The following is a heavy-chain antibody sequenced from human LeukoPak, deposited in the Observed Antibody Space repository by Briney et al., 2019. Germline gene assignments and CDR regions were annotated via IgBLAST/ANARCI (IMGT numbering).Heavy chain of an antibody. V-gene: IGHV1-18*01. J-gene: IGHJ4*02. D-gene: IGHD6-19*01. CDR3: ARDRAEVWSGIAVAGTRLLDY. Sequence: ASVKVSCKASGYTFTSYGISWVRQAPGQGLEWMGWISAYNSNTNYAQKLQGRVTMTTDTSTSTAYMELRSLRSDDTAVYYCARDRAEVWSGIAVAGTRLLDYWGQGTLVTVSS. CDR1: GYTFTSYG. CDR2: ISAYNSNT.